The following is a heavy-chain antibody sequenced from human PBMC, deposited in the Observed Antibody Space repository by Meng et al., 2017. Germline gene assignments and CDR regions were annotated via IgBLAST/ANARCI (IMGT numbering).Heavy chain of an antibody. D-gene: IGHD3-10*01. CDR1: GFTFSSYA. CDR2: ISYDGSNK. V-gene: IGHV3-30*01. CDR3: ASMGY. Sequence: QVEVVEAGWGVVQPGRSLRLSCSASGFTFSSYAMHWVRQAPGKGLEWVAVISYDGSNKYYADSVKGRFTISRDNSKNTLYLQMNSLRAEDTAVYYCASMGYWGQGTLVTVSS. J-gene: IGHJ4*02.